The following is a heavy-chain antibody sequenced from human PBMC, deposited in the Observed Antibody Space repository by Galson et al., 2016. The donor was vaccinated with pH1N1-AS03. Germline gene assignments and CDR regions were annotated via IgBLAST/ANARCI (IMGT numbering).Heavy chain of an antibody. Sequence: SVKVSCKASGGTFNTYAISWVRQAPGQGLEWMGRIIPMFNIPDYAQKFQVRVTITADTSTNTAYMELTNLSSDDTALYYCAKGYSATPSGTFDIWGQGTMVTVSS. J-gene: IGHJ3*02. V-gene: IGHV1-69*04. CDR1: GGTFNTYA. D-gene: IGHD2-15*01. CDR3: AKGYSATPSGTFDI. CDR2: IIPMFNIP.